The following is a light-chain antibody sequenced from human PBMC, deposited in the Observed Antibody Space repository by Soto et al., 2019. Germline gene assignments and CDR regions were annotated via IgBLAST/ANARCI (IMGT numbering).Light chain of an antibody. CDR3: LLSYSGALYV. CDR1: SSDVGGYNY. J-gene: IGLJ1*01. CDR2: EVS. Sequence: QSVLAQPPSASGSPGQSVTISCAGTSSDVGGYNYVSWYQQYPGKVPKLMIYEVSERPSGVPDRFSGSKSGNTAFLTVSGLQPEDEAEYYCLLSYSGALYVFGTGTKVTVL. V-gene: IGLV2-8*01.